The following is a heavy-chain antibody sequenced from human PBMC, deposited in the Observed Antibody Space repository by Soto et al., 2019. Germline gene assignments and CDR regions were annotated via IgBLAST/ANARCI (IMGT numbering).Heavy chain of an antibody. V-gene: IGHV4-34*01. CDR2: INHSGST. CDR3: ARTYYYGSVRPPYYMDV. D-gene: IGHD3-10*01. J-gene: IGHJ6*03. Sequence: SSETLSLTCAVYGGSFSGYYWSWIRQPPGKGLEWIGEINHSGSTNYDPSLKSRVTISVDTSKNQFSLKLSSVTAADTAVYYCARTYYYGSVRPPYYMDVWGKGTTVTVSS. CDR1: GGSFSGYY.